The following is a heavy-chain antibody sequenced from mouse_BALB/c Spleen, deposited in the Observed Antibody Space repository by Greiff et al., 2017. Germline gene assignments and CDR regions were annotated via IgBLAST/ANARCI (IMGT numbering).Heavy chain of an antibody. CDR2: ISSGGSYT. J-gene: IGHJ3*01. CDR3: TRVYYDYEMFAY. V-gene: IGHV5-6-4*01. D-gene: IGHD2-4*01. Sequence: EVQLVESGGGLVKPGGSLKLSCAASGFTFSSYTMSWVRQTPEKRLEWVATISSGGSYTYYPDSVTGRFTISRDNAKNTLYLQMSSLKSEDTAMYYCTRVYYDYEMFAYWGQGTLVTVSA. CDR1: GFTFSSYT.